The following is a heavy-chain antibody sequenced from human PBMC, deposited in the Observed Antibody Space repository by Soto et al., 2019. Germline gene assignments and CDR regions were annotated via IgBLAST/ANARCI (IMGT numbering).Heavy chain of an antibody. D-gene: IGHD3-10*01. V-gene: IGHV3-23*01. CDR3: ANLGWLPGSYFDY. Sequence: GGSLRLSCAASGFTFSSYAMIWVRQAPGKGLEWVSAISGSGGSTYYADSVKGRFTISRDNSKNTLYLQMNSLRAEDTAVYYCANLGWLPGSYFDYWGQGTLVTVSS. J-gene: IGHJ4*02. CDR2: ISGSGGST. CDR1: GFTFSSYA.